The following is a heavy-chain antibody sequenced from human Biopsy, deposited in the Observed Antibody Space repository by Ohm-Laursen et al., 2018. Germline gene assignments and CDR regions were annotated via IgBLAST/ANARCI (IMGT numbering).Heavy chain of an antibody. J-gene: IGHJ3*02. CDR3: ARHIGSSWEWVFDI. V-gene: IGHV4-59*08. CDR2: VYYNGNT. Sequence: SDTLSLTCAVTYGSISGHFWSWIRQAPGKGLEWIGYVYYNGNTSYSPSLKSRATISLDTSKDRFSLKLTSVTAADTAVYYCARHIGSSWEWVFDIWGRGTMVTVSS. CDR1: YGSISGHF. D-gene: IGHD6-13*01.